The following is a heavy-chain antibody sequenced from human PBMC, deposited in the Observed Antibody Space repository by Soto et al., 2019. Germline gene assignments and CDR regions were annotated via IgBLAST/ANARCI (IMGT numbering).Heavy chain of an antibody. V-gene: IGHV4-39*01. Sequence: SETLSLTCTVSGGSISSSSYYWGWIRQPPGKGLEWIGSIYYSGSTYYNPSLKSRVTISVDTSKNQFSLKLSSVTAADTAVYYGARGRIWSGSLFYDWGKGTLVT. J-gene: IGHJ4*02. CDR1: GGSISSSSYY. CDR3: ARGRIWSGSLFYD. CDR2: IYYSGST. D-gene: IGHD3-3*01.